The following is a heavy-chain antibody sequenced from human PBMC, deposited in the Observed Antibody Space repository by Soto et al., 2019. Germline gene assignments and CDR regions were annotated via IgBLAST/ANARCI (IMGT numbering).Heavy chain of an antibody. CDR3: ARMGDDTYYYCGLDV. D-gene: IGHD3-16*01. CDR1: GYSFTRYG. V-gene: IGHV1-18*01. CDR2: ISGYNANT. J-gene: IGHJ6*02. Sequence: ASVKVSCKASGYSFTRYGISWVRQAPGQGLEWMGWISGYNANTNYPENLQGRVTMTTDTSTSTAYMEVRNLISDDTAVYYCARMGDDTYYYCGLDVWS.